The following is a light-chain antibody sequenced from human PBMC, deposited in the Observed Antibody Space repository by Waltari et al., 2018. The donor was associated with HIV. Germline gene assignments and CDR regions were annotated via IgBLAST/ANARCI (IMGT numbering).Light chain of an antibody. CDR2: GAS. CDR3: QQYYNWPIT. Sequence: EIVLTQSPGTLSLSPGERATLSCRASQSISSNLAWYQQKPGQAPRLLISGASTRATGIPARFSGSKSGTEFTLTISSLQSEDFAVYYCQQYYNWPITFGQGTRLEIK. CDR1: QSISSN. J-gene: IGKJ5*01. V-gene: IGKV3-15*01.